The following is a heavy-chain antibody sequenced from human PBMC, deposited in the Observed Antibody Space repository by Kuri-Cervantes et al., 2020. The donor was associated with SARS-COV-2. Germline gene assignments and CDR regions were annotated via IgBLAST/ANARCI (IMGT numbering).Heavy chain of an antibody. Sequence: SQTLSLTCAVYGGSFRGYYWSWIRQPPGKGLEWIGEINHSGSTNYNPSLKSRVTISVDTSKNQFSLKLSSVTAADTAVYYCARGNIVVVVAATLVPYRWFDPWGQGTLVTVSS. D-gene: IGHD2-15*01. V-gene: IGHV4-34*01. CDR3: ARGNIVVVVAATLVPYRWFDP. CDR1: GGSFRGYY. CDR2: INHSGST. J-gene: IGHJ5*02.